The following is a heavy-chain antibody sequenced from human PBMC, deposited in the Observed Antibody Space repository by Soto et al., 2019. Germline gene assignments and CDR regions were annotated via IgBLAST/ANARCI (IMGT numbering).Heavy chain of an antibody. CDR3: ARFISLVVVPSYTSYYYYGMDV. J-gene: IGHJ6*02. CDR2: TYYRSKWYN. Sequence: SETLSLTCAISGDSVSSNSAAWNWIRQSPSRGLEWLGRTYYRSKWYNDYAVSVKSRITINPDTSKNQFSLQLNSVAPEDTAVYYCARFISLVVVPSYTSYYYYGMDVWGQGTTVTVSS. CDR1: GDSVSSNSAA. V-gene: IGHV6-1*01. D-gene: IGHD2-2*01.